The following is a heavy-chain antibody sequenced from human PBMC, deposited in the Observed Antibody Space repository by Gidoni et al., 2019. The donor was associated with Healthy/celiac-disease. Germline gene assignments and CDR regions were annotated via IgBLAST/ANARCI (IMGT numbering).Heavy chain of an antibody. D-gene: IGHD6-19*01. J-gene: IGHJ4*02. V-gene: IGHV4-34*01. CDR3: ARGNRRAVAGDFDY. CDR2: INHSGST. CDR1: GGSFSGYY. Sequence: QVQLQQWGAGLLKPSETLSLTCAVYGGSFSGYYWIWIRQPPGKGLEWIGEINHSGSTNYNPSLKSRVTISVDTSKNQFSLKLSSVTAADTAVYYCARGNRRAVAGDFDYWGQGTLVTVSS.